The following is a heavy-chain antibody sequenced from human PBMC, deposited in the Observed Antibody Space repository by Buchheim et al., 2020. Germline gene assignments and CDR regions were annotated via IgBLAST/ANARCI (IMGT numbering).Heavy chain of an antibody. CDR1: GYTFSSYD. CDR3: ARRYSRWSSSCMDV. CDR2: MNPYSGNT. V-gene: IGHV1-8*01. D-gene: IGHD6-13*01. J-gene: IGHJ6*02. Sequence: QVQLVQSGAEVRKPGASVKVSCKASGYTFSSYDITWVRQATGQGLEWMGWMNPYSGNTGYAQEFQGRVTMTRKASINTAYMEVSSLRSEDTAVYYCARRYSRWSSSCMDVWGQGTT.